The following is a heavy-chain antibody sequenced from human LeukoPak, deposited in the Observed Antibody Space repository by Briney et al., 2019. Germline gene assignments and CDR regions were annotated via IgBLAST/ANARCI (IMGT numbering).Heavy chain of an antibody. J-gene: IGHJ4*02. CDR2: TSGSGDST. CDR1: GFTFSSYA. CDR3: AKAAGILDY. Sequence: GGSLRLSCAASGFTFSSYAMSWVRQAPGKGLEWVSATSGSGDSTYYADSVKGRFTISRDNPKNTLYLQMNSLRAEDTALYYCAKAAGILDYWGQGTLVTVSS. D-gene: IGHD6-19*01. V-gene: IGHV3-23*01.